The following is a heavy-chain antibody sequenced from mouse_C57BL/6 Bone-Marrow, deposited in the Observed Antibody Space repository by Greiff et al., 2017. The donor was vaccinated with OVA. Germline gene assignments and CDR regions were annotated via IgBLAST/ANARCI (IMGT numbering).Heavy chain of an antibody. D-gene: IGHD1-1*01. CDR3: AREGVTTVVATRYAMDY. J-gene: IGHJ4*01. Sequence: VQLQQSGAELARPGASVKLSCKASGYTFTSYGISWVKQRTGQGLEWIGEIYPRSGNTYYNEKFKGKATLTADKSSSTAYMELRSLTSEDAAVYDCAREGVTTVVATRYAMDYWGQGTSVTVSS. CDR1: GYTFTSYG. V-gene: IGHV1-81*01. CDR2: IYPRSGNT.